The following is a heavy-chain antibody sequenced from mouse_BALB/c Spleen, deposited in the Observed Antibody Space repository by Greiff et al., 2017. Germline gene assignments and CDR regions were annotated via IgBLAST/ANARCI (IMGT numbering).Heavy chain of an antibody. CDR2: INSNGGST. CDR1: GFTFSSYG. Sequence: EVQRVESGGGLVQPGGSLKLSCAASGFTFSSYGMSWVRQTPDKRLELVATINSNGGSTYYPDSVKGRFTISRDNAKNTLYLQMSSLKSEDTAMYYCARGAYGSSYDYWGQGTTLTVSS. V-gene: IGHV5-6-3*01. J-gene: IGHJ2*01. D-gene: IGHD1-1*01. CDR3: ARGAYGSSYDY.